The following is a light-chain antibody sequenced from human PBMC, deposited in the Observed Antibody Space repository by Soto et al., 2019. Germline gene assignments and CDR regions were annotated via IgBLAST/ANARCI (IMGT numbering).Light chain of an antibody. V-gene: IGLV2-14*01. CDR2: EVS. Sequence: SALTQPASVSGSPGQSITISCTGTSSDIGTYNYVSWYQQHPGRAPRLIISEVSNRPSGVSNRFSGSKSGNTASLTISGLQAEDEADYYCISYTSDDVRYVFGTGTKVTV. J-gene: IGLJ1*01. CDR3: ISYTSDDVRYV. CDR1: SSDIGTYNY.